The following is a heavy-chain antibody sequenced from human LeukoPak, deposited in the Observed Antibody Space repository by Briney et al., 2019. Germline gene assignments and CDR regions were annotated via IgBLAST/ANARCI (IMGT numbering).Heavy chain of an antibody. J-gene: IGHJ4*02. CDR1: GDSVSSNSAA. Sequence: SQTLSLTCAISGDSVSSNSAAWNWIRQSPSRGLEWLGRTYYRSKWHNDYAVSVKSRITINPDTSKNQFSLQLNSVTPEDTAVYYCARNGITMVRGVIMYFDYWGQGTLVTVSS. CDR2: TYYRSKWHN. CDR3: ARNGITMVRGVIMYFDY. D-gene: IGHD3-10*01. V-gene: IGHV6-1*01.